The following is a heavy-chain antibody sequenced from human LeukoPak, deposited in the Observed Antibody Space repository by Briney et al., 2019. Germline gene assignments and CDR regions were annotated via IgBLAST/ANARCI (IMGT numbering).Heavy chain of an antibody. CDR2: ILYNGSNK. J-gene: IGHJ5*02. CDR3: ARAGGYCSGGSCYRGYSWFDP. D-gene: IGHD2-15*01. CDR1: GFTFSSSG. Sequence: GXLRLSCAASGFTFSSSGMHWVRQAPGKGLEWVAVILYNGSNKYYADSVKGRFTISRDNSKNTLYLQMNSLRVEDTAVYYCARAGGYCSGGSCYRGYSWFDPWGQGTLVTVSS. V-gene: IGHV3-33*01.